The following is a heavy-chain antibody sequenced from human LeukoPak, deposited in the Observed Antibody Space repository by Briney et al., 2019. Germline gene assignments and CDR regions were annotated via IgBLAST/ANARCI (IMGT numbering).Heavy chain of an antibody. CDR2: INHSGFT. Sequence: SETLSLTCAVYGGSFSHYYWSWIRQPPGKGLEWIGEINHSGFTKYNPSLKSRLTISVDTSKNQFSLKLTSVTAADTAVYYCASYIMGVTASDYWGQGTLVTVSS. CDR3: ASYIMGVTASDY. D-gene: IGHD1-26*01. V-gene: IGHV4-34*01. CDR1: GGSFSHYY. J-gene: IGHJ4*02.